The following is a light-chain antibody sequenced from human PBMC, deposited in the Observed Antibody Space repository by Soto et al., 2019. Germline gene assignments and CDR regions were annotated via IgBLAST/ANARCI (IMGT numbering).Light chain of an antibody. V-gene: IGKV3-20*01. CDR2: GAS. J-gene: IGKJ3*01. CDR1: QSVSNSY. Sequence: EIVLTQSPGTLSLSPGDRASLSCRASQSVSNSYLAWYQQKPGQAPRLLIYGASIRATGIPDRFSGSGSGTDFTLTISSLEPEDFAVYYCPHYGSSPPFPFGPGNKVDI. CDR3: PHYGSSPPFP.